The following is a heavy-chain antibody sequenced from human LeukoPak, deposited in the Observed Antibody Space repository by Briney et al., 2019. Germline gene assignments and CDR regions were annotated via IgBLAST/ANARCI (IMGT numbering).Heavy chain of an antibody. CDR2: IYYSGST. CDR3: VTNELRFFDWLSEV. V-gene: IGHV4-39*07. D-gene: IGHD3-9*01. Sequence: SETLSLTCTVSGGSISSSSYYWGWIRQPPGKGLEWIGSIYYSGSTYYNPSLKSRVTISVDTSKNQFSLKLSSVTAADSAVYYCVTNELRFFDWLSEVWGQGTLVTVSS. J-gene: IGHJ4*02. CDR1: GGSISSSSYY.